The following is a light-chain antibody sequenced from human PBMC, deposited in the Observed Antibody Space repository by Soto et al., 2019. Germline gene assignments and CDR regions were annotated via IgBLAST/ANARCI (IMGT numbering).Light chain of an antibody. CDR1: QSVLYSSNNKNY. CDR2: WAS. V-gene: IGKV4-1*01. CDR3: QQYYITPPT. Sequence: DIVMTQSLDSLAVSLGERATINCKSSQSVLYSSNNKNYLAWYQKKPGQPPKLLIHWASTRESGVPDRFSGSGSGTDFTLTISSVQAEDAAVYYCQQYYITPPTFGQGTKVEIE. J-gene: IGKJ1*01.